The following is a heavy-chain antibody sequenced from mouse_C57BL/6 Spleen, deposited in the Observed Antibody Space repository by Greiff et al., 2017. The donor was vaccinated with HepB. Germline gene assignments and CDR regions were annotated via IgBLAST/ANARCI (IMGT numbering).Heavy chain of an antibody. CDR2: IYPRDGST. V-gene: IGHV1-85*01. J-gene: IGHJ4*01. Sequence: QVQLQQSGPELVKPGASVKLSCKASGYTFTSYEINWVKQRPGQGLEWIGWIYPRDGSTKYNEKFKGKATLTVDTSSSTAYMELHSLTSEDSGVYFCAGITTVVATDYYAMDYWGQGTSVTVSS. CDR1: GYTFTSYE. D-gene: IGHD1-1*01. CDR3: AGITTVVATDYYAMDY.